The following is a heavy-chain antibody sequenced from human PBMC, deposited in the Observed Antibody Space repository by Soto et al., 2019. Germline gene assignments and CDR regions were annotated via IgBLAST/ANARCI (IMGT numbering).Heavy chain of an antibody. CDR2: INHSGST. CDR3: ARVGVPVVVPAGYFDY. CDR1: GGSFSGYY. D-gene: IGHD2-2*01. Sequence: SETLSLTCAVYGGSFSGYYWSWIRQPPGKGLEWIGEINHSGSTNYNPSLKSRVTISVDTSKNQFSLKLSSVTAADTAVYYCARVGVPVVVPAGYFDYWGQGTLVTVSS. J-gene: IGHJ4*02. V-gene: IGHV4-34*01.